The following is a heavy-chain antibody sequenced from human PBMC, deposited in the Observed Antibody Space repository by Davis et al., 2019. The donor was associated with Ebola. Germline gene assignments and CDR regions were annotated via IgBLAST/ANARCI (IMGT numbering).Heavy chain of an antibody. D-gene: IGHD6-19*01. CDR1: GYTFTGYY. CDR3: ARDNGHSSGWYYYYGMDV. J-gene: IGHJ6*02. Sequence: ASVKVSCKASGYTFTGYYMHWVRQAPGQGLEWMGWINPNSGGTNYAQKFQGWVTMTRDASTSTVYMELSSLRSEDTAVYYCARDNGHSSGWYYYYGMDVWGQGTTVTVSS. CDR2: INPNSGGT. V-gene: IGHV1-2*04.